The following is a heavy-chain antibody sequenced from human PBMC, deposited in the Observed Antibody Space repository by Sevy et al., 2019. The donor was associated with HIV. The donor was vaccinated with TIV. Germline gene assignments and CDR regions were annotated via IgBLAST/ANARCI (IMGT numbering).Heavy chain of an antibody. Sequence: GGSLRLSCTASEFTFSSHAVSWVRQAPGKGLEWVSAISGNGENTHYADSVRGRFTISRDNFKNTLYLQMNSLRAEDTALXYCARDGRGISAFDIWGQGTMVTVSS. J-gene: IGHJ3*02. CDR3: ARDGRGISAFDI. CDR1: EFTFSSHA. CDR2: ISGNGENT. V-gene: IGHV3-23*01. D-gene: IGHD3-3*02.